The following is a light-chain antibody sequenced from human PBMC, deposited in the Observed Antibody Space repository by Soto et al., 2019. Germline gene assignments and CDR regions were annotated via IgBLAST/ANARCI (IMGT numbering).Light chain of an antibody. CDR2: DVS. CDR3: QQYHRYST. Sequence: DIQMTQSPSTLSASIGDRVTITCRASQSINAWLAWYQQKPGKAPKLLIYDVSTLDSGVPSRFSDSASGTEFTLTISSLESDDFATYYCQQYHRYSTFGQGTRVDIK. V-gene: IGKV1-5*01. J-gene: IGKJ1*01. CDR1: QSINAW.